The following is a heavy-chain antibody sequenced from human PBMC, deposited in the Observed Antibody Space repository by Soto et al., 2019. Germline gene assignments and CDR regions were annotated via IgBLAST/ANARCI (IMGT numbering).Heavy chain of an antibody. V-gene: IGHV1-69*01. CDR3: ARGGGGYNFGAGY. CDR2: IIPKLGSA. J-gene: IGHJ4*02. Sequence: QVQLVQSGAEVKKPGSSVQVSCKTSGGGNLRDFRTTWVRQAPGQGLEWMGGIIPKLGSANYAQNFQGRVTITADEATSTVYMELRSLRSEDTAVYYCARGGGGYNFGAGYRGQGTPVTVSA. D-gene: IGHD5-12*01. CDR1: GGGNLRDFR.